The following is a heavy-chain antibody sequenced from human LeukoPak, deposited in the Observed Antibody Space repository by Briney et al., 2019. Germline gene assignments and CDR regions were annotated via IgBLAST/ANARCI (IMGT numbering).Heavy chain of an antibody. CDR2: IYYSGST. V-gene: IGHV4-39*07. CDR1: GGSISSYY. J-gene: IGHJ4*02. D-gene: IGHD4-17*01. Sequence: SETLSLTCTVSGGSISSYYWGWIRQPPGKGLEWIGSIYYSGSTYYNPSLKSRVTISVDTSKNQFSLKLSSVTAADTAVYCCARGGPTGDFDYWGQGTLVTVSS. CDR3: ARGGPTGDFDY.